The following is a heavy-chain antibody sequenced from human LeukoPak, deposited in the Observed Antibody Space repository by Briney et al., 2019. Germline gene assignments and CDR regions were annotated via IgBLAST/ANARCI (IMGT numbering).Heavy chain of an antibody. CDR3: ARRGYSSGWYWFDP. J-gene: IGHJ5*02. CDR2: IYPGDSDT. D-gene: IGHD6-19*01. Sequence: GESLKISCKGSGYRFPSYWIGWVRQMPGKGLEWMGIIYPGDSDTRYSPSFQGQVTISADKSISTAYLQWSSLKASDTAIYYCARRGYSSGWYWFDPWGQGTLVTVSS. V-gene: IGHV5-51*01. CDR1: GYRFPSYW.